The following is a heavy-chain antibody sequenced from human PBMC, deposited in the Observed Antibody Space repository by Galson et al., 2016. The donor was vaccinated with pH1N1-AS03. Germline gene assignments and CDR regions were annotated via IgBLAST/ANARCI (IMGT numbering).Heavy chain of an antibody. CDR2: INPDGSPT. J-gene: IGHJ4*02. CDR1: GFTFSNYW. D-gene: IGHD5-24*01. Sequence: SLRLSCAASGFTFSNYWMQWVRQAPGKGLVSVSRINPDGSPTNYADPVKGRFTISGDNAKNTLFLQMNSLRAEDTAVYYCARSNYYFDSWGQGTLVTVSS. V-gene: IGHV3-74*01. CDR3: ARSNYYFDS.